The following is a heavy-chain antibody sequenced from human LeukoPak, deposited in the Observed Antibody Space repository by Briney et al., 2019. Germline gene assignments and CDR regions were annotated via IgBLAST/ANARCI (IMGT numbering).Heavy chain of an antibody. D-gene: IGHD5-12*01. Sequence: GGSLRLSCAASRFTFSSYSMHWARQAPGKGLEWVAIISYDGSNKYYADSVKGRFSISRDNSKHTLYLQMNSLRPEDTSVYYCARGWGNSGYDVDYWGQGTLVTVSS. V-gene: IGHV3-30*04. CDR3: ARGWGNSGYDVDY. CDR1: RFTFSSYS. CDR2: ISYDGSNK. J-gene: IGHJ4*02.